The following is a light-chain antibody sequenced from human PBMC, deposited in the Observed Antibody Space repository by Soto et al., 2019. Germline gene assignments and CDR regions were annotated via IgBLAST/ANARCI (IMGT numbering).Light chain of an antibody. J-gene: IGLJ2*01. V-gene: IGLV1-51*01. CDR1: SSNIGNNY. Sequence: QSVLTQPPSVSAAPGQKVTISRSGSSSNIGNNYVSWYQQLPGTAPKLLIYDNNKRPSGIPDRFSGSKSGTSATLGITGLQTGDDADYYCGTWDSSLSAVVFGGGTKLTV. CDR2: DNN. CDR3: GTWDSSLSAVV.